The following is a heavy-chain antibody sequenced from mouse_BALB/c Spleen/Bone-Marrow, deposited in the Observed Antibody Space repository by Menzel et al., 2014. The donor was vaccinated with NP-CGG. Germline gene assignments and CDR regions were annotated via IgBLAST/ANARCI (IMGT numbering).Heavy chain of an antibody. Sequence: EVKLAESGGGLVQPGGSRKLSCAASGFPFSSFGMHWVRQAPEKGLEWAAFISSGSSTIYYADTVKGRFTISRDNPKNTLFLQMTSLKSEDTAMYYCARCGGYFDVLGAGTTVTVSS. J-gene: IGHJ1*01. V-gene: IGHV5-17*02. CDR3: ARCGGYFDV. CDR2: ISSGSSTI. CDR1: GFPFSSFG.